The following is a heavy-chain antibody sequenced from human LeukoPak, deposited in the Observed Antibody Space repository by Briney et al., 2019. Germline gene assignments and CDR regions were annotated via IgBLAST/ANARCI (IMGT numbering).Heavy chain of an antibody. J-gene: IGHJ4*02. Sequence: PSETLSLTCTVSGGPISSYYWSWIRQPPGKGLEWIGYIYYSGSTNYNPSLKSRVTISVDTSKNQFSLKLSSVTAADTAVYYRARGAVTPAPFDYWGQGTLVTVSS. CDR1: GGPISSYY. CDR3: ARGAVTPAPFDY. V-gene: IGHV4-59*01. D-gene: IGHD4-11*01. CDR2: IYYSGST.